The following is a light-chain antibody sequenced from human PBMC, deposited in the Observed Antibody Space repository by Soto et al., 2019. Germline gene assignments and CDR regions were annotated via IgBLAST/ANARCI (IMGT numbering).Light chain of an antibody. CDR3: LQYSYLTT. Sequence: EIVMTQSPATLSVSPGERATLSCWASQSVSSNVAWYQQKPGQAPRLLISAASTRATGIPARFSGSGSGTEFTINISSLQSSDSAVYYCLQYSYLTTFGGGTKVEIK. V-gene: IGKV3-15*01. CDR2: AAS. J-gene: IGKJ4*01. CDR1: QSVSSN.